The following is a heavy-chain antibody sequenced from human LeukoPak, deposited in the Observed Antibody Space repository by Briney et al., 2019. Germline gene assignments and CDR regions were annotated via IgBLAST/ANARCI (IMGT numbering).Heavy chain of an antibody. CDR3: ARVPSYSSSSGSLCDY. CDR2: IKQDGGAK. J-gene: IGHJ4*02. Sequence: GGSLRLSCAASGFTFSSNWMSWVRHAPGKGLEWVANIKQDGGAKFYVDSVKGRFTISRDNAKNSLYLQMNSLRADDTAIYYCARVPSYSSSSGSLCDYWGQGTRVTVSS. CDR1: GFTFSSNW. D-gene: IGHD6-6*01. V-gene: IGHV3-7*01.